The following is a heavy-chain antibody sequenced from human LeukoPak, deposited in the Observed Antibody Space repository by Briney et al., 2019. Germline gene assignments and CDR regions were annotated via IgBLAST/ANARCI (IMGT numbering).Heavy chain of an antibody. CDR2: ISGSGGST. Sequence: GGSLRLSCAASGFTFSSYAMSWVRQAPGKGLEWVSAISGSGGSTYYADSVKGRFTISRDNSKNTLYLQMNSLRAEDTAVYYCAKDSEPNYGSGYDAFDIWGQGTMVTVSS. J-gene: IGHJ3*02. D-gene: IGHD3-10*01. CDR1: GFTFSSYA. CDR3: AKDSEPNYGSGYDAFDI. V-gene: IGHV3-23*01.